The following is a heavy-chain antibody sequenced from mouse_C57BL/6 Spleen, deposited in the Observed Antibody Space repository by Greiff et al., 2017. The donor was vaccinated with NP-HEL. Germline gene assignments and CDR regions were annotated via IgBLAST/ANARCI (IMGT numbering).Heavy chain of an antibody. D-gene: IGHD1-1*01. CDR3: ARLSTTVVADWYFDV. CDR1: GYTFTSYW. V-gene: IGHV1-55*01. CDR2: IYPGSGST. J-gene: IGHJ1*03. Sequence: QVQLQQPGAELVKPGASVKMSCKASGYTFTSYWITWVKQRPGQGLEWIGDIYPGSGSTNYNEKFKSKATLTVDTSSSTAYMQLSSLTSEDSAVYYCARLSTTVVADWYFDVWGTGTTVTVSS.